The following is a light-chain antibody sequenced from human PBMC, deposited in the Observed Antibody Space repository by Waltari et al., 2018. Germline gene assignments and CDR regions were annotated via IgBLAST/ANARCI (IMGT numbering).Light chain of an antibody. CDR1: NIQTKS. CDR3: QVWDDSNNSGV. Sequence: HVLTQPPSLSVAPGETARLTWWGANIQTKSCNWYQCKQGQAPLVVMFYDSDRPPGIPERLSGSNSGNTATLTITWVEAGDEADYHCQVWDDSNNSGVFGGGTKLTVL. CDR2: YDS. V-gene: IGLV3-21*04. J-gene: IGLJ3*02.